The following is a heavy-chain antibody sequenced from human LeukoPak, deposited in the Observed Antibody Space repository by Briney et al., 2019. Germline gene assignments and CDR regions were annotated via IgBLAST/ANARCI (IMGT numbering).Heavy chain of an antibody. CDR1: GYTFTIYD. CDR2: MNPNSGNT. J-gene: IGHJ5*02. CDR3: ARGKGYCSGGSCFWGNWFDP. D-gene: IGHD2-15*01. V-gene: IGHV1-8*03. Sequence: ASMKVSSKASGYTFTIYDINWVRQATGQVLEWMGWMNPNSGNTGYAQKFQGRVTITRNTSRSTAYMELSSLRSEDTAVYYCARGKGYCSGGSCFWGNWFDPWGQGTLVTVSS.